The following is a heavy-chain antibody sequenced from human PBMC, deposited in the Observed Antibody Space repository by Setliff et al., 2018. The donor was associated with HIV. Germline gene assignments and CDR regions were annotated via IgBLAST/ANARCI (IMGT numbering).Heavy chain of an antibody. CDR1: GGPFSSSSYY. Sequence: SETLSLTCTVSGGPFSSSSYYWGWIRQPPGKGLEWIGSLRPGGNTYYNPSLKSRVTISVDTSKNQFSLNLSSVTAADTAVYYCARHGAFYYYYYMDVWGKGTTVTVSS. J-gene: IGHJ6*03. CDR3: ARHGAFYYYYYMDV. V-gene: IGHV4-39*01. CDR2: LRPGGNT.